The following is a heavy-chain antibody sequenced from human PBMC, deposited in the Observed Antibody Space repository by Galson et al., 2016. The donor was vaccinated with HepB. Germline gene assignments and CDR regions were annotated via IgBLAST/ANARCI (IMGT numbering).Heavy chain of an antibody. CDR1: GVTFSTYA. CDR3: ATDVRKYTTLRYYYHAMDV. CDR2: IIPMFGTR. J-gene: IGHJ6*02. D-gene: IGHD1-26*01. Sequence: SVKVSCKASGVTFSTYAFNWVRQAPGQGLEWMGGIIPMFGTRNYAQNFPGRVTITADKSTNTNYMELSSLISGDTAVYFCATDVRKYTTLRYYYHAMDVWGQGTTVSVSS. V-gene: IGHV1-69*06.